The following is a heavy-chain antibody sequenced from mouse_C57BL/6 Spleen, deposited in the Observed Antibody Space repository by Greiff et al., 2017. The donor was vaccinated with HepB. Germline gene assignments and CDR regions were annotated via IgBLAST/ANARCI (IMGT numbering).Heavy chain of an antibody. CDR2: IYPGSGST. D-gene: IGHD1-1*01. CDR1: GYTFTSYW. V-gene: IGHV1-55*01. CDR3: ARLGTTVVGRDAMDY. J-gene: IGHJ4*01. Sequence: QVQLQQPGAELVKPGASVKMSCKASGYTFTSYWITWVKQRPGQGLEWIGDIYPGSGSTNYNEKFKSKATLTVDTSSSTAYMQLSSLTSEDSAVYYCARLGTTVVGRDAMDYWGQGTSVTVSS.